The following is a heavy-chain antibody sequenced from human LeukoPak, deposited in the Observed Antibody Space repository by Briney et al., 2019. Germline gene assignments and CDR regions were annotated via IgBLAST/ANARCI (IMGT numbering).Heavy chain of an antibody. V-gene: IGHV1-69*05. CDR2: IIPIFGTA. J-gene: IGHJ4*02. CDR3: ARVGSHSSSFDY. Sequence: SVKVSCKASGGTFSSYAISWVRQAPGQGLEWMGGIIPIFGTANYAQKFQGRVTITTDESTSTAYMELSSLRSEDTAVYYCARVGSHSSSFDYWGQGTLVTVSS. D-gene: IGHD6-6*01. CDR1: GGTFSSYA.